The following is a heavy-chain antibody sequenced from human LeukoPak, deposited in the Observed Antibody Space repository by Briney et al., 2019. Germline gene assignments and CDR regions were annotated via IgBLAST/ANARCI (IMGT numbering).Heavy chain of an antibody. V-gene: IGHV3-21*01. D-gene: IGHD1-26*01. Sequence: GGSLRLSCAASGFTFRGYSMNWVRQAPGKGLEWVSSISGSSGYIYYADSVTGQFTISRDNAKNSLYLQMNSLRAEDTAVYYCARGGRLFDYWGQGTLVTVSS. CDR2: ISGSSGYI. CDR3: ARGGRLFDY. J-gene: IGHJ4*02. CDR1: GFTFRGYS.